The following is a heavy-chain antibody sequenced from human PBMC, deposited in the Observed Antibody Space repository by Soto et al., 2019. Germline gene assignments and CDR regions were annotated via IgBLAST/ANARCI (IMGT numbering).Heavy chain of an antibody. J-gene: IGHJ5*02. V-gene: IGHV6-1*01. D-gene: IGHD6-19*01. CDR2: TYFRSKWQY. Sequence: SQTLSLTCAISGDSVSSNSAAWNWIRQSPSRGLEWLGRTYFRSKWQYGYAVSARSRITIKADTSKNQFSLQLNSVTPEDTAVYYCARSEQWLTTWGQGXLVTVYS. CDR1: GDSVSSNSAA. CDR3: ARSEQWLTT.